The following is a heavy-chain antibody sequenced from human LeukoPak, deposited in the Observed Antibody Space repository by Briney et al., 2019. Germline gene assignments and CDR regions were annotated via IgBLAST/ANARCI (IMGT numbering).Heavy chain of an antibody. Sequence: ASVKVSCKASGYTFTSCDINWVRQATGQGLEWMGWMNPNSGNTGYGQSFQGRITMTRDISIGTAYMELSNLTSEDTAIYYCRRGSSGRRDNWGQGTRVTVSA. CDR1: GYTFTSCD. J-gene: IGHJ4*02. CDR3: RRGSSGRRDN. V-gene: IGHV1-8*01. CDR2: MNPNSGNT. D-gene: IGHD6-19*01.